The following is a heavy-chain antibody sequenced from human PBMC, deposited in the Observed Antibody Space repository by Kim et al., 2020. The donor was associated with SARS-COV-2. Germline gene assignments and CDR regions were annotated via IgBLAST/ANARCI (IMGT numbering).Heavy chain of an antibody. V-gene: IGHV3-33*01. Sequence: GGSLRLSCAVSGFTFSRYGIHWVRQAPGKGLEWVAVIWNDGSNKYYADSVKGRFTISRDNSKNTVFLQMNSLRGEDTAVYYCARDAYYGSGRMTLVYGMDVWGQGTTVTVSS. D-gene: IGHD3-10*01. CDR1: GFTFSRYG. J-gene: IGHJ6*02. CDR3: ARDAYYGSGRMTLVYGMDV. CDR2: IWNDGSNK.